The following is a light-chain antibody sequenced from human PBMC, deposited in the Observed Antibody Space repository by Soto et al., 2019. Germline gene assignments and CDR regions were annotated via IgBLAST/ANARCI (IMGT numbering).Light chain of an antibody. CDR1: QAIRND. CDR3: QQYDTYPLT. CDR2: AAS. V-gene: IGKV1-17*01. Sequence: DIQMTQSPSSLSASVGDRVTITCRASQAIRNDLGWYQQKPGKAPKRLIYAASSLDSEVPLRFSGSGSGTEFALTISGLQPEDVASYYCQQYDTYPLTFGGGTKVDIK. J-gene: IGKJ4*01.